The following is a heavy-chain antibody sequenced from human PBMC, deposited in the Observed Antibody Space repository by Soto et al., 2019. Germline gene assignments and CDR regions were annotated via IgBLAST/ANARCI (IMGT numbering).Heavy chain of an antibody. CDR1: GFTFSSYA. CDR3: ASAAREYYYYGMDV. CDR2: ISGSGGST. J-gene: IGHJ6*02. V-gene: IGHV3-23*01. Sequence: EVQLLESGGGLIQPGGSLRLSCAASGFTFSSYAMSWVRQAPGKGLEWVSAISGSGGSTYYADSVKGRFTISRDNSKNTLYLQMNSLRAEDTAVYYCASAAREYYYYGMDVWGQGTTVTVSS.